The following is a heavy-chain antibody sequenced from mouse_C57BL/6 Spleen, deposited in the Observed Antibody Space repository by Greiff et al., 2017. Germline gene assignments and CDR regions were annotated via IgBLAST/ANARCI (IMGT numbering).Heavy chain of an antibody. V-gene: IGHV5-4*01. CDR2: ISDGGSYT. CDR3: AREELAWFAY. Sequence: VQRVESGGGLVKPGGSLKLSCAASGFTFSSYAMSWVRQTPEKRLEWVATISDGGSYTYYPDNVKGRFTISRDNAKNNLYLQMSHLKSEDTAMYYCAREELAWFAYWGQGTLVTVSA. CDR1: GFTFSSYA. D-gene: IGHD3-1*01. J-gene: IGHJ3*01.